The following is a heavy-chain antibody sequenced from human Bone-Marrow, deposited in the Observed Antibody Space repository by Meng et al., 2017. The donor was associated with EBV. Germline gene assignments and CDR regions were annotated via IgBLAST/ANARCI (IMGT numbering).Heavy chain of an antibody. CDR1: GFTFSDYA. Sequence: EVQLLESGGGLGQPGGSCMLSXSASGFTFSDYAMNWVRQAPGKGLEWVSGISGSGGSTYYADSVKGRFTISRDNSKDTLFLQMSSLRAEDTAVYYCAKDRGRYTYGPDYWGQGTLVTVSS. CDR2: ISGSGGST. D-gene: IGHD5-18*01. V-gene: IGHV3-23*01. CDR3: AKDRGRYTYGPDY. J-gene: IGHJ4*02.